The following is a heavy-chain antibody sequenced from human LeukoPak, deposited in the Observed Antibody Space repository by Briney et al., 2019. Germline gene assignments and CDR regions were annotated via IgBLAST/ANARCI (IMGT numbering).Heavy chain of an antibody. CDR1: GFTFSSYS. CDR3: ARDRTHYDFWRGPTRDAFDI. D-gene: IGHD3-3*01. CDR2: ISSSGSTI. J-gene: IGHJ3*02. V-gene: IGHV3-48*04. Sequence: GGSLRLSCAASGFTFSSYSMNWVRQAPGKGLEWVSYISSSGSTIYYADSVKGRFTISRDNAKNSLYLQMNSLRAEDTAVYYCARDRTHYDFWRGPTRDAFDIWGQGTMVTVSS.